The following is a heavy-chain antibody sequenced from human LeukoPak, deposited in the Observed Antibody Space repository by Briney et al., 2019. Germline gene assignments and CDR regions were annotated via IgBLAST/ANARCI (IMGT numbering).Heavy chain of an antibody. J-gene: IGHJ4*02. D-gene: IGHD5-18*01. CDR1: GFTFRSYS. V-gene: IGHV3-15*01. CDR3: TTESWIQLWAFDY. Sequence: PGGSLRLSCAASGFTFRSYSMSWVRQAPGKGLEWVGRIKSKTDGGTTDYAAPVKGRFTISRDDSKNTLYLQMNSLKTEDTAVYYCTTESWIQLWAFDYWGQGTLVTVSS. CDR2: IKSKTDGGTT.